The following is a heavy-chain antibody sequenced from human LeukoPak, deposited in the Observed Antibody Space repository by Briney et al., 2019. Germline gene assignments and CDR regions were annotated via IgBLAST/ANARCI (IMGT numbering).Heavy chain of an antibody. D-gene: IGHD1-1*01. CDR1: GASISSHY. Sequence: ETLSLTCSVSGASISSHYWSWIRQPPGKGLEWIGYMDYSGKTNRNPSLKSPVTIFVDTSNNQFSLKLTSVTAADTAVYYCAAQKPTQQDAFDIWGQGTMVTVSS. J-gene: IGHJ3*02. CDR3: AAQKPTQQDAFDI. V-gene: IGHV4-59*08. CDR2: MDYSGKT.